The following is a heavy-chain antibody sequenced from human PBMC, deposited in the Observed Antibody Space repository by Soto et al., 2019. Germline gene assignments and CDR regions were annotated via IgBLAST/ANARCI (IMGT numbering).Heavy chain of an antibody. CDR3: ARGSYCSGGNCTNLFDS. CDR2: IGNSIGHT. D-gene: IGHD2-15*01. V-gene: IGHV1-18*01. Sequence: QVQLLQSGADLKKPGASVKVSCKASGYTFTDYSITWVRQAPGQVLEWVGWIGNSIGHTNYAQNFLGRVTMTADTSRNTAYMDLRRLRSDDTAIYYSARGSYCSGGNCTNLFDSWGQGTLVTGSS. CDR1: GYTFTDYS. J-gene: IGHJ5*01.